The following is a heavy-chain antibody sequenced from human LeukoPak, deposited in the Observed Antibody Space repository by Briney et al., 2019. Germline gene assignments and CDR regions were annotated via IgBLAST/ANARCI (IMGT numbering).Heavy chain of an antibody. D-gene: IGHD2-15*01. CDR1: GFIFSNYG. CDR2: ITCDGNTI. V-gene: IGHV3-30*18. Sequence: PGGSLRLSCVASGFIFSNYGMHWVRQAPGKGLEWLTVITCDGNTIYYADSVKGRFTISRDNSKNTLYLQMNSLRIEDTAVYYSAKDLSVVGADDSFDVWGQGTMVTVSS. CDR3: AKDLSVVGADDSFDV. J-gene: IGHJ3*01.